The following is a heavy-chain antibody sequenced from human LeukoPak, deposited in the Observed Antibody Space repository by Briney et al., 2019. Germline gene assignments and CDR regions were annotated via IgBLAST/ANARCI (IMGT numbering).Heavy chain of an antibody. CDR2: ITGSGGTT. CDR1: TFTFKRYA. D-gene: IGHD4-17*01. Sequence: GGSLRLSCAASTFTFKRYAMSWVRQAPGKGLEWVSAITGSGGTTYYADSVKGRFTIYRDNSKNTLYLQMNSLRAEDTAVYFCVKGGNGDYIDYWGQGTLVTVSS. CDR3: VKGGNGDYIDY. J-gene: IGHJ4*02. V-gene: IGHV3-23*01.